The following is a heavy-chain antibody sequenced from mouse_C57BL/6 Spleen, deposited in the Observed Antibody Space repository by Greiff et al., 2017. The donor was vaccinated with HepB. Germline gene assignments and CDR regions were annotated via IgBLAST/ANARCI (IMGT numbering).Heavy chain of an antibody. D-gene: IGHD2-4*01. CDR1: GFTFSDYG. Sequence: EVKLMESGGGLVKPGGSLKLSCAASGFTFSDYGMHWVRQAPEKGLEWVAYISSGSSTNYYADTVKGRFTISRDNAKNTLFLQMTSLRSEDTVMYYCARVYYDYDLWFAYWGQGTLVTVSA. CDR3: ARVYYDYDLWFAY. J-gene: IGHJ3*01. V-gene: IGHV5-17*01. CDR2: ISSGSSTN.